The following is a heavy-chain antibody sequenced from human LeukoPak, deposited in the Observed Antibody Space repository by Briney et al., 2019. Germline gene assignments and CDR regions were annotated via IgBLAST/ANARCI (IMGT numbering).Heavy chain of an antibody. CDR2: INHSGST. Sequence: SETLSLTCAVYGGSFSGYYWSWIRQPPGKGLEWIGEINHSGSTNYNPSLKSRVTISVDTSKNQFSLKLSSVTAADTAVYYCAREGLMVYAMPWFDPWGQGTLVTVSS. J-gene: IGHJ5*02. CDR3: AREGLMVYAMPWFDP. CDR1: GGSFSGYY. V-gene: IGHV4-34*01. D-gene: IGHD2-8*01.